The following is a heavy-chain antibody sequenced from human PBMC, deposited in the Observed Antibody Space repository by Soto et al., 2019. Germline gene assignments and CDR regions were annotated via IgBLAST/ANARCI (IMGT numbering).Heavy chain of an antibody. J-gene: IGHJ6*02. D-gene: IGHD6-13*01. CDR1: GYTFTDYY. Sequence: ASVKVSCKASGYTFTDYYMHWVRQAPGQGLEWMGWINPNSGGTNYAQKFRGWVTMTRDTSISTAYMELSRLRSDDTAVYYCARGSSRSSWTTGNYYYYGMDVWGQGTTVTVSS. V-gene: IGHV1-2*04. CDR3: ARGSSRSSWTTGNYYYYGMDV. CDR2: INPNSGGT.